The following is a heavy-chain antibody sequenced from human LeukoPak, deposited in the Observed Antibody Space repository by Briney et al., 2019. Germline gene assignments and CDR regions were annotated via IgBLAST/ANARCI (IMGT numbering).Heavy chain of an antibody. J-gene: IGHJ3*02. V-gene: IGHV3-11*06. CDR2: ISSSSSYT. D-gene: IGHD3-9*01. Sequence: GGSLRLSCAASGFTFSDYYMSWIRQAPGKGLEWVSYISSSSSYTNYADSVKGRFTISRDNAKNSLYLQMNSPRAEDTAVYYCARDDILTGYYRGAFDIWGQGTMVTVSS. CDR3: ARDDILTGYYRGAFDI. CDR1: GFTFSDYY.